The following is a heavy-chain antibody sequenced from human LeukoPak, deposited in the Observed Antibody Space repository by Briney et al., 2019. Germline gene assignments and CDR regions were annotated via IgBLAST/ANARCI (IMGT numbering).Heavy chain of an antibody. Sequence: GRSLRLSCAASGFTFDDYAMHWVRQAPGKGLEWVSGISWNSGSIGYADSVKGRFTISRDNAKNFLYLQMNSLRAEDMALHYCAKGSYGSGWGYFQHWGQGTLVTVSS. CDR2: ISWNSGSI. D-gene: IGHD6-19*01. J-gene: IGHJ1*01. V-gene: IGHV3-9*03. CDR1: GFTFDDYA. CDR3: AKGSYGSGWGYFQH.